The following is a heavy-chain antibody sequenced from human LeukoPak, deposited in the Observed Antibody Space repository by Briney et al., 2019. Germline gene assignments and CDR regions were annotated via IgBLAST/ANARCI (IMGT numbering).Heavy chain of an antibody. V-gene: IGHV3-7*01. CDR3: ARDSSSWYFCAFDI. D-gene: IGHD6-13*01. CDR2: IKQDGSEK. Sequence: PGGSLRLSCAAFGFTFSSYWMSWVRQAPGKGPEWVANIKQDGSEKYYVDSVKGRFTISRDNAKNSLYLQMNSLRAEDTAVYYCARDSSSWYFCAFDIWGQGTMVTVSS. CDR1: GFTFSSYW. J-gene: IGHJ3*02.